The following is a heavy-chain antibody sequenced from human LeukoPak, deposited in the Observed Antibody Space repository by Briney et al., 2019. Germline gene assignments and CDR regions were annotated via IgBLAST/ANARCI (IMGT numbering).Heavy chain of an antibody. CDR2: SYTSGSS. J-gene: IGHJ4*02. CDR3: ARGSIGIDY. CDR1: GDSISSGSSY. Sequence: SETLSLTCTVSGDSISSGSSYWSWIRQPAGKGLEWIGRSYTSGSSNYNPSLKSRVTISLDTSKNQFSLKLSSVTAADTAVYYCARGSIGIDYWGQGTLVTVSS. V-gene: IGHV4-61*02. D-gene: IGHD1-26*01.